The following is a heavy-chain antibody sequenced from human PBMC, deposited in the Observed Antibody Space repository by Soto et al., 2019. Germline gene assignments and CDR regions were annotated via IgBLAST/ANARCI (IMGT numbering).Heavy chain of an antibody. CDR1: GYTFTGYY. CDR2: INPNSGGT. CDR3: ARGERYCSSTSCYNKYYHILNGYPRGAFDI. V-gene: IGHV1-2*04. Sequence: XSVKVSCSASGYTFTGYYMHWVRQAPGQGLEWMGWINPNSGGTNYAQKFQCWVTMTRDTSISTAYMELSRLRSDDTAVYYCARGERYCSSTSCYNKYYHILNGYPRGAFDIWGQRTMVTVSS. J-gene: IGHJ3*02. D-gene: IGHD2-2*02.